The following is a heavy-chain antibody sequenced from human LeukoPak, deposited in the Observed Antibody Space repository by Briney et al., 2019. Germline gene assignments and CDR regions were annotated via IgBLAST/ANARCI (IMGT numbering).Heavy chain of an antibody. CDR2: ISGSGGST. CDR1: GFTFSSYA. CDR3: AKDLGMVRRVIGYYYYYGMDV. V-gene: IGHV3-23*01. Sequence: GGSLRLSCAASGFTFSSYAMSWVRQAPGKGLVWVSAISGSGGSTYYADSVKGRFTISRDNSKNTLYLQMNSLRAEDTAVYYCAKDLGMVRRVIGYYYYYGMDVWGQGTTVTVSS. J-gene: IGHJ6*02. D-gene: IGHD3-10*01.